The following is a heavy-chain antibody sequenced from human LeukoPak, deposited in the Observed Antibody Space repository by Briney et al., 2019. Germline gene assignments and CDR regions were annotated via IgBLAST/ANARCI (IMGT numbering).Heavy chain of an antibody. CDR3: ARAFSASSSTIDY. CDR1: GYIFSNYD. V-gene: IGHV1-3*01. CDR2: VSGGKGNT. Sequence: ASVKVSCKPSGYIFSNYDINWVRQAPRQGLEWMGWVSGGKGNTKYSEKFQGRITITRDTSATTAYLELSSLRSEDSTVYFCARAFSASSSTIDYWGQGTLVIVSP. D-gene: IGHD6-6*01. J-gene: IGHJ4*02.